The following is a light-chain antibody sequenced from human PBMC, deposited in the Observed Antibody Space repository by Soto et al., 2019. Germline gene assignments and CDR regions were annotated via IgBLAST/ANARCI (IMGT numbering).Light chain of an antibody. J-gene: IGLJ1*01. Sequence: QSALTQPASVSGSPGQSITISCTGTSSDVGGYNYVSWYQQHPGKAPKLMIYDVSNRPSGVSSRFSGSKSGNTASLTISGLQAEDEADYYCSSYTSSSLHVFGTGTKATVL. CDR2: DVS. CDR3: SSYTSSSLHV. CDR1: SSDVGGYNY. V-gene: IGLV2-14*03.